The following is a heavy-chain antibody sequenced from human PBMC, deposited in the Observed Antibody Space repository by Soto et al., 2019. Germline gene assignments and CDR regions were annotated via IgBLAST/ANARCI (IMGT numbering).Heavy chain of an antibody. J-gene: IGHJ6*02. CDR2: ISGSEK. CDR3: ARFYDNSGYFTYYYYGMDV. V-gene: IGHV3-7*03. D-gene: IGHD3-22*01. CDR1: GFTFSSFA. Sequence: QAGGSLRLSCAASGFTFSSFAMTWVRQAPGKGLEWVSPISGSEKYYVDSVKGRFTISRDNAKNSLYPQMNRLRAEDTAVYYCARFYDNSGYFTYYYYGMDVWGQGTTVTVSS.